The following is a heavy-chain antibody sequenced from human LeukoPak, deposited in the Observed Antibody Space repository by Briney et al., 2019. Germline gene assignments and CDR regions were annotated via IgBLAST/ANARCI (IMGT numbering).Heavy chain of an antibody. V-gene: IGHV4-59*01. J-gene: IGHJ4*02. CDR2: IYYSGSI. CDR1: GGSISSYY. Sequence: PSETLSLTCTVSGGSISSYYWSWIRQPPGKGLEWIGYIYYSGSINYNPSLQSRVTISVDTSKNQFSLKLSSVTSADTAVYYCARETRGKVFDYWGQGTLVTVSS. D-gene: IGHD1-14*01. CDR3: ARETRGKVFDY.